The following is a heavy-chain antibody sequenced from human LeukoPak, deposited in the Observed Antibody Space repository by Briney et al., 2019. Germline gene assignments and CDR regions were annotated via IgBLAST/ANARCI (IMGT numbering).Heavy chain of an antibody. CDR3: ATYRQVLLPFES. CDR1: GFTFSTFA. V-gene: IGHV3-23*01. CDR2: IFPSGGEI. Sequence: GGSLRLSCLATGFTFSTFAMIWVRQPPGKGLEWVSSIFPSGGEIHYADSVRGRFTISRDNSKSTLSLQMNSLRVEDTAIYYCATYRQVLLPFESWGQGTLVTVSS. D-gene: IGHD2-8*02. J-gene: IGHJ4*02.